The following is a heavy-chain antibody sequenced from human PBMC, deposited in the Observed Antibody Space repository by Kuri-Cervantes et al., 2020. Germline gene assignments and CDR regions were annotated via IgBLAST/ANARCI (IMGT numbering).Heavy chain of an antibody. J-gene: IGHJ5*02. CDR3: ARERAVARPDGNWFDP. D-gene: IGHD6-19*01. V-gene: IGHV3-30*03. CDR2: ISYDGSNK. CDR1: GFTFSSYG. Sequence: GESLKISCAASGFTFSSYGMHWVRQAPGKGLEWVAVISYDGSNKYYADSVKGRFTISRDNSKNTLYLQMNSLRAEDTAVYYCARERAVARPDGNWFDPWGQGTLVTVSS.